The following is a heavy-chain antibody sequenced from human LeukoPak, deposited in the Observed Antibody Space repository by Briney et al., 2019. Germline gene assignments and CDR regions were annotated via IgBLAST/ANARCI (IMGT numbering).Heavy chain of an antibody. CDR3: TRDPNTYYYDSSGPARDY. D-gene: IGHD3-22*01. Sequence: ASVKVSCKASGYTFTGYYMHWLRQAPGQGLEWMGWINPNSGGTNYAQKFQGRVTMTRDTSISTAYMELSRLRSDDTAVYYCTRDPNTYYYDSSGPARDYWGQGTLVTVSS. CDR2: INPNSGGT. CDR1: GYTFTGYY. V-gene: IGHV1-2*02. J-gene: IGHJ4*02.